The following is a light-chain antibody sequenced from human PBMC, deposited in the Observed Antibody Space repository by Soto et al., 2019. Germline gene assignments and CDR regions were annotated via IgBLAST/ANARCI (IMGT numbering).Light chain of an antibody. J-gene: IGKJ3*01. CDR2: GAS. Sequence: EIVLTQSPGTLSLSPGERATLSCRASQSVSSSYLVWYQQKPGQAPRLLIYGASRRATGIPERFSGSGSGTDFTLTISRREPEDFAVYYCQQYGRSGFTFGPGTKVDIK. V-gene: IGKV3-20*01. CDR1: QSVSSSY. CDR3: QQYGRSGFT.